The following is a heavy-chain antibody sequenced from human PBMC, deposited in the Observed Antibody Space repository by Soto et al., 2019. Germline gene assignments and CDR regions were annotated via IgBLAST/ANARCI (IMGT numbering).Heavy chain of an antibody. D-gene: IGHD3-16*02. CDR1: GFTFSSYA. CDR3: AKDSDYDYIWGSYPRTFDY. Sequence: GGSLRLSCAASGFTFSSYAMSWVRQAPGKGLEWVSAISGSGGSTYYADSVKGRFTISRDNSKNTLYLQMNSLRAEDTAVYYCAKDSDYDYIWGSYPRTFDYWGQGTLVTVSS. CDR2: ISGSGGST. J-gene: IGHJ4*02. V-gene: IGHV3-23*01.